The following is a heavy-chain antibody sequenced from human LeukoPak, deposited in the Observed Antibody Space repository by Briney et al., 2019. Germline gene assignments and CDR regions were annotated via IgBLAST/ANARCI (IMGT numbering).Heavy chain of an antibody. V-gene: IGHV4-59*08. J-gene: IGHJ4*02. Sequence: SETLSLTCTVPGGSISSHYWSWIRQPPGKGLEWMGYIYYSGSTNYTPSLKSRVTISVDTSKNQFSLKLSSVTAADTAVYYCARSRSGWYSVLDYWGQGTLVTVSS. CDR2: IYYSGST. CDR1: GGSISSHY. CDR3: ARSRSGWYSVLDY. D-gene: IGHD6-19*01.